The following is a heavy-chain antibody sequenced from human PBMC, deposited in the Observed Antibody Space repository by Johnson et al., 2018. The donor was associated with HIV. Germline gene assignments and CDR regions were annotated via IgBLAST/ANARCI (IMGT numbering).Heavy chain of an antibody. CDR1: GFTVSSNY. CDR2: ISGSGGST. Sequence: MLLVESGGGLIQPGGSLRLSCAASGFTVSSNYMSWVRQAPGKGLEWVSVISGSGGSTYYADSVKGRFTISRDNSKNTLYLQMNSLRAEDTAVYYCAKGRGSPPGAFDIWGQGTMVTVSS. CDR3: AKGRGSPPGAFDI. D-gene: IGHD1-26*01. J-gene: IGHJ3*02. V-gene: IGHV3-23*04.